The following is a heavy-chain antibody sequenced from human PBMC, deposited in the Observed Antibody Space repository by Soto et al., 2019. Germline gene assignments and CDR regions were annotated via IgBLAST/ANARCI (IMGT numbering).Heavy chain of an antibody. Sequence: SETLSLTCTVSGGSISSYYWSWIRQPPGKGLEWIGYIYYSGSTNYNPSLKSRVTISVDTSKNQFSLKLSSVTAADTAVYYCARAKLPVYYYYGMDVWGQGTTVTVSS. CDR3: ARAKLPVYYYYGMDV. CDR1: GGSISSYY. J-gene: IGHJ6*02. D-gene: IGHD1-7*01. CDR2: IYYSGST. V-gene: IGHV4-59*01.